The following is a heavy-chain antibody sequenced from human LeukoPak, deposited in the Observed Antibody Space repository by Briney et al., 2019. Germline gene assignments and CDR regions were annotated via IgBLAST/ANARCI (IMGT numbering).Heavy chain of an antibody. CDR2: IYYSGST. J-gene: IGHJ4*02. V-gene: IGHV4-59*01. CDR3: ASSLTTVPTFDY. CDR1: GGSISSYY. Sequence: SETLSHTCTVSGGSISSYYWSWIRQPPGKGLEWIGYIYYSGSTNYNPSLKSRVTISVDTSKNQFSLKLSSVTAADTAVYYCASSLTTVPTFDYWGQGTLVTVSS. D-gene: IGHD4-17*01.